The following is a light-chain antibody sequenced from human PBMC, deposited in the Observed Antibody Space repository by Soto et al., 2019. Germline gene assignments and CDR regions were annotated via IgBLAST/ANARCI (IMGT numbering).Light chain of an antibody. V-gene: IGKV3-20*01. CDR1: QIVSTTY. Sequence: EIVLTQSPGTLSLSPGERATLSCRASQIVSTTYLAWYQQKLGQAPRLLIYSSSSRAPGIPDRFSGSGSGTNFTLTISRLEPEDFAVYYCHQYGSSPMYTFGQGTKLEIK. CDR2: SSS. CDR3: HQYGSSPMYT. J-gene: IGKJ2*01.